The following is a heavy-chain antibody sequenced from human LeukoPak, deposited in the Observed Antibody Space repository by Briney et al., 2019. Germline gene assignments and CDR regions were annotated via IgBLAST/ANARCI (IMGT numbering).Heavy chain of an antibody. V-gene: IGHV4-59*01. CDR2: ISYRGST. Sequence: SETLSLTCTVSGGSINTYYWSWIRQPPEKGLKWIGYISYRGSTNYNPSLRSRVTISLDMSKNQFSLKVTSVTAADTAVYYCARDSGVGGTDFDYWGQGTLVTVSS. J-gene: IGHJ4*02. CDR1: GGSINTYY. D-gene: IGHD1-26*01. CDR3: ARDSGVGGTDFDY.